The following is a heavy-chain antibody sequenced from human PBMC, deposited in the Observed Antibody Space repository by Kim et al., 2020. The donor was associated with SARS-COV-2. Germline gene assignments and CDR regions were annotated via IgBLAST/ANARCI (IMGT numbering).Heavy chain of an antibody. CDR3: CNWNPPAFDY. V-gene: IGHV1-69*13. J-gene: IGHJ4*02. D-gene: IGHD1-1*01. Sequence: SVKVSCKASGGTFSSYAISWVRQAPGQGLEWMGGIIPIFGTANYAQKFQGRVTITADESTSTAYMELSSLRSEDTAVYYCCNWNPPAFDYWGQGTLVIVSS. CDR2: IIPIFGTA. CDR1: GGTFSSYA.